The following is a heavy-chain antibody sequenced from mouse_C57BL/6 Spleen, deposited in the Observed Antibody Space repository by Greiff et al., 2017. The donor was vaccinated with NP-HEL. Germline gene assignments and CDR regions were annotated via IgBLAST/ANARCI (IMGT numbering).Heavy chain of an antibody. CDR3: ARNGAV. V-gene: IGHV1-82*01. J-gene: IGHJ1*03. Sequence: VKLMESGPELVKPGASVKISCKASGYAFSSSWMNWVKQRPGTGLVWIGRIYPGDGDTNYNGKFKGKATLTADKSSSTAYMQLSSRTSEDSAVYFCARNGAVWGTGTTVTVSS. CDR1: GYAFSSSW. CDR2: IYPGDGDT.